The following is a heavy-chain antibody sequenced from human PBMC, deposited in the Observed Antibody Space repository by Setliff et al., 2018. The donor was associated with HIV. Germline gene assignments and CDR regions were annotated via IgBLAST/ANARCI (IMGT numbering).Heavy chain of an antibody. Sequence: PSETLSLTCTVSGGSISGYYWSWIRQPPGKGLEWIGYIYYSGSTNYNPSPKSRVTISVDTSKNQFSLKLSSVTAADTAVYYCARGREVMTTAPYHYYMDVWGKGTTVTVSS. D-gene: IGHD3-10*01. V-gene: IGHV4-59*01. CDR3: ARGREVMTTAPYHYYMDV. J-gene: IGHJ6*03. CDR2: IYYSGST. CDR1: GGSISGYY.